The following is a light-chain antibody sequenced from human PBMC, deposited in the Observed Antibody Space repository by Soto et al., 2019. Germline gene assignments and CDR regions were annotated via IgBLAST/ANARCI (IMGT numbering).Light chain of an antibody. Sequence: EIVLTQSPATLSLSPRERATLSCRASQSVSSYLAWYQQKPGQAPRLLIYDASNRATGIPSRCSGSGSGTDFPRTLRCVEPEDFAVYYGQQRSNWPPYTFGQGTKLEIK. CDR2: DAS. CDR1: QSVSSY. CDR3: QQRSNWPPYT. V-gene: IGKV3-11*01. J-gene: IGKJ2*01.